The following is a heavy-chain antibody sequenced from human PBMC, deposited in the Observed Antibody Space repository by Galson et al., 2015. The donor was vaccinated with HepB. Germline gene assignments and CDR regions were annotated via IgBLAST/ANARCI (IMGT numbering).Heavy chain of an antibody. Sequence: LSLTCTVSGGSISSGDYYWSWIRQPPGKGLEWIGYIYYSGSTYYNPSLKSRVTTSVDTSKNQFSLKLSSVTAADTAVYYCARGGLLWFGELPLDYWGQGTLVTVSS. CDR2: IYYSGST. V-gene: IGHV4-30-4*01. J-gene: IGHJ4*02. CDR1: GGSISSGDYY. CDR3: ARGGLLWFGELPLDY. D-gene: IGHD3-10*01.